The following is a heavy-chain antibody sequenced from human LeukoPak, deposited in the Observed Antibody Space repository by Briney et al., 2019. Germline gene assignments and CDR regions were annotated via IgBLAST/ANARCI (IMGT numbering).Heavy chain of an antibody. V-gene: IGHV3-21*01. D-gene: IGHD5-18*01. Sequence: GVSLRLSCAASGFTFSNAWMSWVRQAPGKGLEWVSSISRTSEYIYYADSVKGRFTISRDNAKNSLYLQLNSLRVDDTAVYYCARGSALVDFEYWGQGTLVTVS. CDR3: ARGSALVDFEY. CDR1: GFTFSNAW. J-gene: IGHJ4*02. CDR2: ISRTSEYI.